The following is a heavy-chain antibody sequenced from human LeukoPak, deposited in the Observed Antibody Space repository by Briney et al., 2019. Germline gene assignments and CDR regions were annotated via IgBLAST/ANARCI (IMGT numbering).Heavy chain of an antibody. CDR1: GGSISSYY. D-gene: IGHD3-9*01. CDR3: ARFPYYDILTGNNWFDP. CDR2: IYTSGST. Sequence: SETLSLTCTVSGGSISSYYWSWIRQPAGKGLEWIGRIYTSGSTNYNPSLKSRVTMSVDTSKNQFSLKLSSVTAADTAVYYCARFPYYDILTGNNWFDPWGQGTLVTVSS. V-gene: IGHV4-4*07. J-gene: IGHJ5*02.